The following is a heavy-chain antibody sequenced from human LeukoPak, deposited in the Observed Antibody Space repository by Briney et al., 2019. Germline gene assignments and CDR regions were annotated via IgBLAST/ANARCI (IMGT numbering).Heavy chain of an antibody. CDR2: INHSGST. Sequence: PSETLSLTCAVYGGSFSGYYWSWLRQPPGKGLEWIGEINHSGSTNYNPSLKSRVTISVDTSKNQFSLKLSSVTAADTAVYYCARGPSLSLGYNWFDPWGQGTLVTVSS. V-gene: IGHV4-34*01. CDR1: GGSFSGYY. CDR3: ARGPSLSLGYNWFDP. J-gene: IGHJ5*02. D-gene: IGHD3-16*01.